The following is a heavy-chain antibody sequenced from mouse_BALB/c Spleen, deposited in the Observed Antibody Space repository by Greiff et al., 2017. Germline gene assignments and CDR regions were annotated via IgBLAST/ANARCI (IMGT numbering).Heavy chain of an antibody. CDR2: INPYNGDT. Sequence: VQLQQSGPELVKPGASVKISCKASGYSFTGYFMNWVKQSHGKSLEWIGRINPYNGDTFYNQKFKGKATLTVAKSSSTAHMELLSLTSEDSAVYYCGRDYGSSYGAMDYWGQGTSVTVSS. CDR1: GYSFTGYF. V-gene: IGHV1-37*01. J-gene: IGHJ4*01. CDR3: GRDYGSSYGAMDY. D-gene: IGHD1-1*01.